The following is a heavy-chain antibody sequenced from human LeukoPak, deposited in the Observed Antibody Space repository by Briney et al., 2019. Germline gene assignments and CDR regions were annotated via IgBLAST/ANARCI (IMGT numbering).Heavy chain of an antibody. CDR2: ITSSSNYI. J-gene: IGHJ4*02. CDR1: GFTFSSFS. Sequence: GGSLRLSCAASGFTFSSFSMNWVRQAPGKGLEWVSSITSSSNYIYYASSVRGRFTISRDNAKNSLYLQMNSLRAEDTAVYYGARDLRLWGQGTLVTVSS. V-gene: IGHV3-21*01. CDR3: ARDLRL.